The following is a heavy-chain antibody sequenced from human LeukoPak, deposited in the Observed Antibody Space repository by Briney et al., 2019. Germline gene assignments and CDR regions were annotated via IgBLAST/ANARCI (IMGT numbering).Heavy chain of an antibody. V-gene: IGHV3-23*01. D-gene: IGHD4-23*01. Sequence: GGSLRLSCAASGFTFSSYAMSWVRQAPGRGLEWVSSLSPSGASIYYADSVKGRFTIPRDNSKNTLYLQMNNLRAEDTALYYCAAGPYGGNTPFDYWGPGTLVTISS. CDR3: AAGPYGGNTPFDY. CDR1: GFTFSSYA. J-gene: IGHJ4*02. CDR2: LSPSGASI.